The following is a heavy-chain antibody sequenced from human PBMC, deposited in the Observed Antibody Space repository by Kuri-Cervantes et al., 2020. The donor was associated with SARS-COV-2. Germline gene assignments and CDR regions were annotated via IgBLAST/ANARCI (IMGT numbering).Heavy chain of an antibody. D-gene: IGHD2-8*01. CDR2: LDTSGST. J-gene: IGHJ4*02. Sequence: LRLSCAVSGVPVTGGTYSWAWIRQPAGKGLEWIGHLDTSGSTTYNPSLRGRVTISLDPSNNQVSLSLTSTTAADTAVYYCASLDCTNGVCYQAGWGQGTLVTVSS. CDR3: ASLDCTNGVCYQAG. CDR1: GVPVTGGTYS. V-gene: IGHV4-61*09.